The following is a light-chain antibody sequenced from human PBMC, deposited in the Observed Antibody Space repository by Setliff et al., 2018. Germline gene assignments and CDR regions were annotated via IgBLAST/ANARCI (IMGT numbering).Light chain of an antibody. Sequence: SVLTQPASVSESPGQSITISCTGTSRDVGAHDFVSWYQQRPGKAPKLIIYDVNNRPSGVSNRFSGPKSGNTASLTISGLQAEDDADYYCSSHTTSSTWVFGGGTKVTVL. CDR3: SSHTTSSTWV. CDR2: DVN. J-gene: IGLJ3*02. CDR1: SRDVGAHDF. V-gene: IGLV2-14*03.